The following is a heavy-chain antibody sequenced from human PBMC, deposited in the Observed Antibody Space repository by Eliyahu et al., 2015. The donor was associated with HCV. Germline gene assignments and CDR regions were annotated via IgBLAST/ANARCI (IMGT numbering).Heavy chain of an antibody. V-gene: IGHV3-21*01. Sequence: EVQLVESGGGLVKPGGSLRLSCAASEFTFNSHSMNWVRQSPGKGLEWVSSISSSSSYIYYADSVKGRFTISRDNVNSSLHLQMNSLRAEDTAVYYCTRGPNDILALYYYMDLWGKGTTVTVSS. CDR1: EFTFNSHS. CDR2: ISSSSSYI. D-gene: IGHD3-9*01. J-gene: IGHJ6*03. CDR3: TRGPNDILALYYYMDL.